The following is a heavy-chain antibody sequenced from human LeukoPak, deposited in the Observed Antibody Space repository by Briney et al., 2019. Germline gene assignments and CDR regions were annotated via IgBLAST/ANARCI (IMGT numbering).Heavy chain of an antibody. V-gene: IGHV3-30*04. CDR1: GFTFSSYA. CDR3: ARDAIKDSSSYYYYMDV. J-gene: IGHJ6*03. CDR2: ISYDGSNK. D-gene: IGHD6-13*01. Sequence: RGSLRLSCAASGFTFSSYAMHWVRQAPGKGLEWVAVISYDGSNKYYADSVKGRFTISRDNSKNTLYLQMNSLRAEDTAVHYCARDAIKDSSSYYYYMDVWGKGTTVTVSS.